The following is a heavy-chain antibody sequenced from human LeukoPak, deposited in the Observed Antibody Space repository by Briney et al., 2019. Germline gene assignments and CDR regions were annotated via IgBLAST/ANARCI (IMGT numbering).Heavy chain of an antibody. V-gene: IGHV2-5*01. CDR1: AFSLSISGVG. J-gene: IGHJ3*02. CDR3: AHRAGSGSSRPNTFDI. D-gene: IGHD3-10*01. CDR2: IYWNDDK. Sequence: SGPTLVHPTQTLTLTCTFSAFSLSISGVGVGWIRQPPGKALEWLTLIYWNDDKRYSPSLKGRLTITKDTSKNQVALTMTNMDPVDTATYYCAHRAGSGSSRPNTFDIWGHGTTVSVSS.